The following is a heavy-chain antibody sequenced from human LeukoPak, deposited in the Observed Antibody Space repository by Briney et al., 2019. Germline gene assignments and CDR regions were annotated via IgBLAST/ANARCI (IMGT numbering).Heavy chain of an antibody. Sequence: ASVKVSCKASGYTFTSYYMHWVRQAPGQGLEWMGIINPSGGSTSYAQKFQGRVTMTRDTSTSTVCMELSSLRSEDTAVYHCAREGLQSVYYYGMDVWGQGTTVTVSS. D-gene: IGHD4-11*01. V-gene: IGHV1-46*01. J-gene: IGHJ6*02. CDR3: AREGLQSVYYYGMDV. CDR2: INPSGGST. CDR1: GYTFTSYY.